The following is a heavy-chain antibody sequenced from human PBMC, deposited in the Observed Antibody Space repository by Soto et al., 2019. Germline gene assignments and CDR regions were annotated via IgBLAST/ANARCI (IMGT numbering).Heavy chain of an antibody. Sequence: EVELLESGGGLVQPGGSLRLSCVASGFTFSSRALTWVRQAPGKGLEWVSVISSLITSTFYADSVRGRFSISGDNSKNTVYLQMHSLRVEDTAIYYYARGLGLGDRNYFDYWGQGTLVTVSS. V-gene: IGHV3-23*01. J-gene: IGHJ4*02. CDR1: GFTFSSRA. CDR3: ARGLGLGDRNYFDY. D-gene: IGHD3-10*01. CDR2: ISSLITST.